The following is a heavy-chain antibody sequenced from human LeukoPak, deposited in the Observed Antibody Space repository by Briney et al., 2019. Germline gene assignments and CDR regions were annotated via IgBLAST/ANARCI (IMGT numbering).Heavy chain of an antibody. V-gene: IGHV4-59*08. Sequence: SETLSLTCTVSGASITTYSWNWLRRSPGKGLEWIGYFSLGGSGTTSYTSSLKSRVTISRDTSKNQLSLKLTSVTAADTAVYYCARWDDSAWAFGTWGPGTLVTVSS. D-gene: IGHD6-19*01. CDR2: FSLGGSGTT. CDR1: GASITTYS. CDR3: ARWDDSAWAFGT. J-gene: IGHJ5*02.